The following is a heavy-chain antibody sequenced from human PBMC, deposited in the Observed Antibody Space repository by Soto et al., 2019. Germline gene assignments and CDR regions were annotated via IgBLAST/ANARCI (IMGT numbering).Heavy chain of an antibody. V-gene: IGHV3-23*01. CDR2: ISGSGGGT. CDR1: GFTFSNYA. CDR3: AKDHRPIKLRLGELYPLACDS. D-gene: IGHD3-16*01. J-gene: IGHJ5*01. Sequence: GGSLRLSCAASGFTFSNYAMSWVRRAPGKGLEWVSSISGSGGGTFYADSVKGRFTISRDNFKNTLYLQMNSLRAEDTALYKCAKDHRPIKLRLGELYPLACDSWGQGTLVTVSS.